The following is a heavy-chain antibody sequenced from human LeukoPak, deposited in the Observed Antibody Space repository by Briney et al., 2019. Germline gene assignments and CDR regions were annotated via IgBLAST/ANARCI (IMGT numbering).Heavy chain of an antibody. Sequence: SETLSLTCSVSGVSISSHYWSWIRQPAGEGLEWIGRIYTSGSTNYNPSLNSRVTISVDKSKNHLSLNLSFVTAADTAFYYCARDWRYCSVGSCSYYFDYWGQGALVTVSS. D-gene: IGHD2-15*01. CDR3: ARDWRYCSVGSCSYYFDY. CDR1: GVSISSHY. J-gene: IGHJ4*02. CDR2: IYTSGST. V-gene: IGHV4-4*07.